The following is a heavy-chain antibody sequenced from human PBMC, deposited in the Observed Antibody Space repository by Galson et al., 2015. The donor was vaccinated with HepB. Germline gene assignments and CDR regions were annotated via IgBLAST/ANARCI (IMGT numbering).Heavy chain of an antibody. D-gene: IGHD6-6*01. Sequence: SLRHSCAASGFTFRSDALSWVPQAPGKGLEWVSAIRGSGGSTYYADSVKGRFTISRDNSKNTLYLQMNSLRAEDTAVYYCAKVGWQLAVDWYFDLWGRGTLVTVSS. J-gene: IGHJ2*01. V-gene: IGHV3-23*01. CDR1: GFTFRSDA. CDR2: IRGSGGST. CDR3: AKVGWQLAVDWYFDL.